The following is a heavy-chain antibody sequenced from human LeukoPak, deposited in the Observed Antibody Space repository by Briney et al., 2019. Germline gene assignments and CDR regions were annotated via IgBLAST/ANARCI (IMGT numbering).Heavy chain of an antibody. CDR1: GGTFSSYA. J-gene: IGHJ3*02. Sequence: ASVKVSCKASGGTFSSYAISWVRQAPGQGLEWMGGILPIFGTANYAQKFQGRVTITADESTSTAYMELSSLRSEDTAVYYCARGGSGWYWGLDIWGQGTTVTVPS. D-gene: IGHD6-19*01. CDR3: ARGGSGWYWGLDI. CDR2: ILPIFGTA. V-gene: IGHV1-69*01.